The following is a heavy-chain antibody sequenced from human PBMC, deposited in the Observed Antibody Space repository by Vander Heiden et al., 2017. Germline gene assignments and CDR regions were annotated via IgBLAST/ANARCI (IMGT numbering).Heavy chain of an antibody. Sequence: EVQLVESGGGLVKPGGSLRLSCAASGFTFSSYSMNWVRQAPGKGLEWVSSISSSSSYIYYADSVKGRVTISRDNAKNSLYLQMNSLRAEQTAVYYCARDVGAVYVDEYYGMDVWVQGPTVTVYS. J-gene: IGHJ6*02. CDR1: GFTFSSYS. CDR3: ARDVGAVYVDEYYGMDV. CDR2: ISSSSSYI. D-gene: IGHD4-17*01. V-gene: IGHV3-21*01.